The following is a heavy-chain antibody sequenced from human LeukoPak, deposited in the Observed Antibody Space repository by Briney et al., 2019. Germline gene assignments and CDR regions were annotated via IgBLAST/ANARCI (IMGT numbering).Heavy chain of an antibody. CDR3: AKDPWDIVVVPAVRFDY. CDR1: GFTVRSHF. D-gene: IGHD2-2*01. J-gene: IGHJ4*02. CDR2: LDTGGAT. V-gene: IGHV3-53*01. Sequence: GGSLRLSCAVSGFTVRSHFMAWVRQAPGKGLEWVSVLDTGGATHYADSVKGRFTISRDNTWNTLFLQMNSLRDEDTAVYYCAKDPWDIVVVPAVRFDYWGQGTLVTVSS.